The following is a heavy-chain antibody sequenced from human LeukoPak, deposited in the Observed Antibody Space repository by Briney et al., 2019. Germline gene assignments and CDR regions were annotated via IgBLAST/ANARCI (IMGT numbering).Heavy chain of an antibody. CDR3: ARVERYCSGGSCYSYYFDY. CDR1: GYTFTGYY. J-gene: IGHJ4*02. D-gene: IGHD2-15*01. Sequence: ASVKDSCKDSGYTFTGYYMHWVRQAPGQGLEWMGWINPNSGGTNYEQKFQGRVTMTRDTSISTAYMELSRLRSDDTAVYYCARVERYCSGGSCYSYYFDYWGQGTLVTVSS. CDR2: INPNSGGT. V-gene: IGHV1-2*02.